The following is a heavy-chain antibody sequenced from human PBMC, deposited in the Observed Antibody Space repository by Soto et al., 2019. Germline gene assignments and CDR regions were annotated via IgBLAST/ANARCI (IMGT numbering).Heavy chain of an antibody. CDR1: GFTFSSYA. V-gene: IGHV3-23*01. Sequence: PGGSLRLSCAASGFTFSSYAMSWVRQAPGKGLEWVSAISGSGGSTYYADSVKGRFTISRDNSKNTLYLQMSSLRAEDTAVYYCVKPLRYFDWLIFQGDAFDIWGQGTMVTVSS. J-gene: IGHJ3*02. CDR2: ISGSGGST. CDR3: VKPLRYFDWLIFQGDAFDI. D-gene: IGHD3-9*01.